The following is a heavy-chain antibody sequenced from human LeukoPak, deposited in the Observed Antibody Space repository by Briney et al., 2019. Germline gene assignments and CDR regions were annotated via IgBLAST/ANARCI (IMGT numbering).Heavy chain of an antibody. CDR1: GFTFSSYA. CDR2: ISYDGSNK. J-gene: IGHJ4*02. Sequence: GGSLRLSCAASGFTFSSYAMHWVRQAPGKGLEWVAVISYDGSNKYYADSVKGRFTISRDNSKHTLYLQMNSLRAEDTAVYYCARTWEEYYFDYWGQGTLVTVSS. V-gene: IGHV3-30*04. D-gene: IGHD1-26*01. CDR3: ARTWEEYYFDY.